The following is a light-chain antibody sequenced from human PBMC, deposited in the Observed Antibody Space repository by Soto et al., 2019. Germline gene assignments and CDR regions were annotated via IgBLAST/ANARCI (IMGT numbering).Light chain of an antibody. CDR3: AAWDDSMNGFYV. J-gene: IGLJ1*01. V-gene: IGLV1-44*01. CDR2: SNN. CDR1: RSNIGSNT. Sequence: QSVLTQPPSASGTPGQRVTISCSGSRSNIGSNTVNWYQQLPGAAPKLLIYSNNQRPSGVPARFSCSKTGTSAALAISGLQSDDEAAYYCAAWDDSMNGFYVFGPGTKLTVL.